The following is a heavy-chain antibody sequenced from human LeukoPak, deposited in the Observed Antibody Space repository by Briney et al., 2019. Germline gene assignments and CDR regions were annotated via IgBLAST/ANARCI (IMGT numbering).Heavy chain of an antibody. D-gene: IGHD3-10*01. J-gene: IGHJ5*02. CDR2: IYHSGST. V-gene: IGHV4-30-2*01. CDR3: ARHGEGGVLTP. CDR1: GGSISSGGYS. Sequence: PSETLSLTCAVSGGSISSGGYSWSWIRQPPGKGLEWIGYIYHSGSTYYNPSLKSRVTISIDTSKNQFSLKLSSVTAADTAVYYCARHGEGGVLTPWGQGALVTVSS.